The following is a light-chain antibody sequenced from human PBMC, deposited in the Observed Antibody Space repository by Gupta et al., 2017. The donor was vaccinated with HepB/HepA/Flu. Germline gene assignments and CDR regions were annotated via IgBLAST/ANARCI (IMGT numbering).Light chain of an antibody. Sequence: DIVMTQSPLSLPVTPGEPASISCRSSQSLPHSNGYNYLDWYLQKPGQSPQLLIYLGSNRASGVPDRFSGRGSGTDFTLKISRVEAEDVGVYYCMQALQTPGSFGQGTKLEIK. CDR2: LGS. CDR1: QSLPHSNGYNY. CDR3: MQALQTPGS. J-gene: IGKJ2*04. V-gene: IGKV2-28*01.